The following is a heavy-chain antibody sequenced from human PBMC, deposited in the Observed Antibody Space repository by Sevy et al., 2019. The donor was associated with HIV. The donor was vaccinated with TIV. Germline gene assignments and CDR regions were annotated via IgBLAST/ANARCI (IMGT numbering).Heavy chain of an antibody. CDR3: ARGQWEHLY. CDR1: GGSFSGFY. D-gene: IGHD1-26*01. CDR2: IIHTGNT. J-gene: IGHJ4*02. Sequence: SETSLTCAVYGGSFSGFYWSWIRQPPGRGLEWIGEIIHTGNTNYNPSLQSRVTISVDTSKNQFSLNLTSVTAADTAVYYCARGQWEHLYWGQGTLVTVSS. V-gene: IGHV4-34*01.